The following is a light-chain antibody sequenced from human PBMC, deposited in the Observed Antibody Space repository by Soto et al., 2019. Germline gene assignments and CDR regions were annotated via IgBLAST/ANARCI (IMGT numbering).Light chain of an antibody. CDR3: QQYGSSPST. Sequence: EIVLTQSPGTLSLSPGERVTLSCRASQSVSSSYLAWYQQKPGQAPRLLIYGASSRATGIPDRFSGSGSGTDFTLTISRLEPEDFAVYYCQQYGSSPSTFGGGTKVEIK. CDR2: GAS. V-gene: IGKV3-20*01. J-gene: IGKJ4*01. CDR1: QSVSSSY.